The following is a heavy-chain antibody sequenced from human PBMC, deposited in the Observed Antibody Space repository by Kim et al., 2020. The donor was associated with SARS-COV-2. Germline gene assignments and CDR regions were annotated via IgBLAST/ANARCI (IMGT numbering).Heavy chain of an antibody. D-gene: IGHD6-13*01. Sequence: GGSLRLSCAASGFTFDDYAMHWVRQAPGKGLEWVAGISWNSGSIGYADSVKGRFTISRDNAKNSLYLQMNSLRAEDTASYYCAKDMVAAGMGDFDYWGQGRQVTVSS. CDR1: GFTFDDYA. J-gene: IGHJ4*02. CDR2: ISWNSGSI. V-gene: IGHV3-9*01. CDR3: AKDMVAAGMGDFDY.